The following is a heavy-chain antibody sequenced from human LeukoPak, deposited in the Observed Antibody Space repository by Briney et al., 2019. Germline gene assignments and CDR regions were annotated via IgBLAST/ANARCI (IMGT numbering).Heavy chain of an antibody. J-gene: IGHJ4*02. CDR3: TRENWGRGDY. D-gene: IGHD3-16*01. Sequence: GGSLRLSCAASGFAFNYAWVSWVRQAPGKGLGWLGRIKSKSDGGTIDYAAPVKGRFSISRDDSKNTVFLQMDTLQIEDTAVYYCTRENWGRGDYWGQGTLITVSS. V-gene: IGHV3-15*01. CDR2: IKSKSDGGTI. CDR1: GFAFNYAW.